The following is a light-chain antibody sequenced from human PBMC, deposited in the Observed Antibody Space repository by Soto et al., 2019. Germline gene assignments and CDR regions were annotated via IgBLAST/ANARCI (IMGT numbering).Light chain of an antibody. CDR2: DAS. Sequence: EIVLTQSPGTLSLSPGERVTLSCRASQSVSSSYLAWYQQKPGQAPRLLIYDASSRATGIPDRFSGSGSGTDFTLTISRLEPEDFAVYYCQQYGTSSITFGQGTRLEIK. J-gene: IGKJ5*01. V-gene: IGKV3-20*01. CDR1: QSVSSSY. CDR3: QQYGTSSIT.